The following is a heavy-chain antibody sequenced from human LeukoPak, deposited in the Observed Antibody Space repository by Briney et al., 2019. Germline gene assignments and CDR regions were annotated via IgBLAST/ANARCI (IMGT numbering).Heavy chain of an antibody. CDR1: VFTFSSSW. J-gene: IGHJ4*02. Sequence: GGSLRPSCAASVFTFSSSWMSSVRQARGKGLEWVANIKQDGNEKYYVDSVKGRFTISRDNAKNSLYLQMNSQRAEDTAVYYCARDFFGNYGGGYYFDYWGQGTLVTVSS. V-gene: IGHV3-7*01. D-gene: IGHD4-23*01. CDR2: IKQDGNEK. CDR3: ARDFFGNYGGGYYFDY.